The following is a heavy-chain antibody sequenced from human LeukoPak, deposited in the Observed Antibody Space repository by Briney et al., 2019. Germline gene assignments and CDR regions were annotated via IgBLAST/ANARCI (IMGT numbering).Heavy chain of an antibody. D-gene: IGHD3/OR15-3a*01. J-gene: IGHJ5*02. V-gene: IGHV4-59*08. CDR1: GGSISSYH. Sequence: PSETLSLTCTVSGGSISSYHWSWLRQPPGKGLEWIAYIYYTGSTNYNPSLKSRVTISVDTSKNQFSLKLSSVTAADMAVYYCARHLGLKGFDPWGQGTLVTVSS. CDR3: ARHLGLKGFDP. CDR2: IYYTGST.